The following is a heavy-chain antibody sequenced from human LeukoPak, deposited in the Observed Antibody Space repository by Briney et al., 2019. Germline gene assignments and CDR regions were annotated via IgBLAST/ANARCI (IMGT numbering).Heavy chain of an antibody. V-gene: IGHV1-46*01. Sequence: GASAKVSCKASGYTFTSYYMHWVRQAPGQGLEWMGIINPSGGSTSYAQKFQGGVTMTRDMSTSTVYMELSSLRSEDTAVYYCARGHYSNYDYWGQGTLVTVSS. CDR2: INPSGGST. J-gene: IGHJ4*02. CDR1: GYTFTSYY. CDR3: ARGHYSNYDY. D-gene: IGHD4-11*01.